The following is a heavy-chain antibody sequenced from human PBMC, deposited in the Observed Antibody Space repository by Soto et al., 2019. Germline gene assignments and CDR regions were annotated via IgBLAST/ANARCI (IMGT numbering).Heavy chain of an antibody. CDR2: IIPIFGTA. CDR1: GGTFSSYA. V-gene: IGHV1-69*13. CDR3: TNWWHPGHVLDF. Sequence: SVKVSCKASGGTFSSYAISWVRQAPGQGLEWMGGIIPIFGTANYAQKFQGRVTITADESTSTAYMELSSLRSEDTAVYYCTNWWHPGHVLDFWGHGTGVPVS. J-gene: IGHJ3*01. D-gene: IGHD2-8*02.